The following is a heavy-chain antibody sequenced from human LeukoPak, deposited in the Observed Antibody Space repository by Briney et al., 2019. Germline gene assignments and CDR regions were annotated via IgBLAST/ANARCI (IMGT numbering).Heavy chain of an antibody. CDR3: ARLKDDVTKFDY. V-gene: IGHV3-7*01. CDR2: INQDVSRI. J-gene: IGHJ4*02. Sequence: GGSLRLSCAGSGFAFSRYWMAWVRQAPGKGLEWVASINQDVSRIHYVDSVKGRFTISRDNAKSSLFLQMTSLRVEDTAVYYCARLKDDVTKFDYWGQGTLVTVSS. D-gene: IGHD2-8*01. CDR1: GFAFSRYW.